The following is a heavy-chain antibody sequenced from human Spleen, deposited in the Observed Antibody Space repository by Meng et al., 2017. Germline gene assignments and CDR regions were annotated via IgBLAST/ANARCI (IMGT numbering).Heavy chain of an antibody. J-gene: IGHJ4*02. Sequence: SETLSLTCTVSGGSIRSSNYYWGWIRQPPGKGLEWIGSIYYSGSTYYHPSLKSRVTLSVDTSKNQFSLILNSVTAADTAVYYCARIETFYYDGSGYFYYFDHWGQGTLVTVSS. CDR3: ARIETFYYDGSGYFYYFDH. CDR1: GGSIRSSNYY. CDR2: IYYSGST. D-gene: IGHD3-22*01. V-gene: IGHV4-39*07.